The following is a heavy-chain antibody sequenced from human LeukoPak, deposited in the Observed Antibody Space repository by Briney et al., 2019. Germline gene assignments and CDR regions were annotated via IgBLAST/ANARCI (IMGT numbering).Heavy chain of an antibody. CDR2: IWYDGSNK. D-gene: IGHD2-15*01. Sequence: GRSLRLSCAASGFTFSSYGMHWVRQAPGKGLEWVAGIWYDGSNKYYADSVKGRFTISRDNSKNTLYLQMNSLRAEDTAVYYCARARGYCSGGSCPALGGMDVWGKGTTVTVSS. CDR1: GFTFSSYG. CDR3: ARARGYCSGGSCPALGGMDV. J-gene: IGHJ6*04. V-gene: IGHV3-33*01.